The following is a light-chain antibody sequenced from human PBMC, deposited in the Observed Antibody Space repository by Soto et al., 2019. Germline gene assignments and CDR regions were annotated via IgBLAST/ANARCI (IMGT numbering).Light chain of an antibody. J-gene: IGLJ1*01. CDR3: GSYTDSSTLFV. CDR1: NSDVGNSDY. CDR2: EVS. V-gene: IGLV2-14*01. Sequence: QSVLTQPASVSGSPGQSITISCTGTNSDVGNSDYVSWYQHHPGKAPKLMIFEVSNRPSGISDRFSGSKSGNTASLTISGLQAEDDAYYYCGSYTDSSTLFVFGTGTKVTVL.